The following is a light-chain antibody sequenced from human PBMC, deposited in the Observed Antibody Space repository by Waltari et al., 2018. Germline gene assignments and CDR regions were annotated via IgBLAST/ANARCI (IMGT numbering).Light chain of an antibody. CDR1: SSDIGAYNY. Sequence: QSALTQPASVSGAPGQSITISCTGTSSDIGAYNYISWYQHHPGKAPKLISYEVTNRPSGVSNRFPGSKSGNTASLTISGLQAEDDADFYCSSYTGRSVVFGGGTKLTVL. CDR2: EVT. CDR3: SSYTGRSVV. V-gene: IGLV2-14*01. J-gene: IGLJ2*01.